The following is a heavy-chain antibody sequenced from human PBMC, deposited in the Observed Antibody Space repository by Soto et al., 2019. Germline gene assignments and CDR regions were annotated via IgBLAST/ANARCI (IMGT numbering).Heavy chain of an antibody. CDR1: GYTFTSYG. CDR2: ISAYNGNT. D-gene: IGHD2-2*01. V-gene: IGHV1-18*01. Sequence: ASVKVSCKASGYTFTSYGISWVRQAPGQGLEWMGWISAYNGNTNYAQKLQGRVTMTTDTSTSTAYMELRSLRSDDTAVYYCAREYCSRTSCYAPYYYYGMDVWGQGTTVTVSS. J-gene: IGHJ6*02. CDR3: AREYCSRTSCYAPYYYYGMDV.